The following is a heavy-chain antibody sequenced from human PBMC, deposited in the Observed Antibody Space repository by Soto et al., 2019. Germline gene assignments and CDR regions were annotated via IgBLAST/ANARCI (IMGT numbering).Heavy chain of an antibody. CDR3: ARSPSWATTVTPYYFDY. D-gene: IGHD4-4*01. CDR1: RYTFISYD. CDR2: MNPKRANT. Sequence: QVQLVQSGAEVKKPGASVKVSCKASRYTFISYDINWVRQATGQGLEWMGWMNPKRANTGYAQNFQGRVTMTRXXSXSXXYMELSRLRSDDTAVYYCARSPSWATTVTPYYFDYWGQGTLVTVSS. J-gene: IGHJ4*02. V-gene: IGHV1-8*01.